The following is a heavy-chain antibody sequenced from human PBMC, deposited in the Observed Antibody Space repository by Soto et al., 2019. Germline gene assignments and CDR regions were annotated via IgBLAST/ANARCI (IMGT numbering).Heavy chain of an antibody. J-gene: IGHJ5*02. CDR1: GFIFSRYP. Sequence: QVQLVESGGGVVQPGRSLRLSCAASGFIFSRYPMHWVRQAPGKGLQWVALISDDGSTKYYADSVKGRFTISRDNSKNTLYLQMNGLSAEDKAVYYCTRADLTVTLSVFDPWGQGTLVTVSS. V-gene: IGHV3-30-3*01. D-gene: IGHD3-22*01. CDR3: TRADLTVTLSVFDP. CDR2: ISDDGSTK.